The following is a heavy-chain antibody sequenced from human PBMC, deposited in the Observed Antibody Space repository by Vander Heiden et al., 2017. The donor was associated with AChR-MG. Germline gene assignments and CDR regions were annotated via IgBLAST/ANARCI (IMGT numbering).Heavy chain of an antibody. J-gene: IGHJ4*02. Sequence: QVPLQESGPGLVKPSQTLSLTCTVSGGPISRGDYYWSWIRQSPGEGLKWIGYIYYSGSTYYNPSLKSRVSISLDTSTNQFSLKLTSVTAADTAVYYCARGRIDGSGTGFDYWGQGTLVTVSS. D-gene: IGHD3-10*01. CDR3: ARGRIDGSGTGFDY. CDR2: IYYSGST. V-gene: IGHV4-30-4*01. CDR1: GGPISRGDYY.